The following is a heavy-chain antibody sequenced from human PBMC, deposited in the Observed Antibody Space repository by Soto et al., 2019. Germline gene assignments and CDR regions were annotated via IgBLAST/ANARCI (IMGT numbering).Heavy chain of an antibody. Sequence: QVHLVQSGAEVKKPGASVKVSCKGSGYAFTTYGITWVRQAPGQGLEWMGWISAHNGKTNYAKKLQGRVTVTRDTSTSTAYMELRSLRSDDPAVYYCARGRYGDYWGQGALVTVSS. CDR3: ARGRYGDY. J-gene: IGHJ4*02. D-gene: IGHD1-1*01. CDR1: GYAFTTYG. V-gene: IGHV1-18*01. CDR2: ISAHNGKT.